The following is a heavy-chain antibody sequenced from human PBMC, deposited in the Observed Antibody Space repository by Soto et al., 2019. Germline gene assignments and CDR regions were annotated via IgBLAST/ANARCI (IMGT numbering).Heavy chain of an antibody. CDR2: ITFSGNTV. Sequence: GGSLRLSCAASGFTFSDSYMSWIRQAPGKGLEWISYITFSGNTVYYADSLKGRFTISRDNAKNSLYLQMNRLRAEDTAVYYCARVSWREKYGLDVWGQGTTVTVSS. CDR1: GFTFSDSY. CDR3: ARVSWREKYGLDV. V-gene: IGHV3-11*01. J-gene: IGHJ6*02.